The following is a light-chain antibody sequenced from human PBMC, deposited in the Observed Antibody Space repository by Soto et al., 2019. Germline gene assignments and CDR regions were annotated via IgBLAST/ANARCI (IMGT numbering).Light chain of an antibody. CDR1: QSINNNH. CDR2: GAS. CDR3: QQSGSSPYT. Sequence: EIVLTQSPGTLSLSPGERATLSCRASQSINNNHLAWYHQKPGQAPRLLIYGASSRATGVPDRFSGSGSGTDFPLTISRLEPEDSAVYYCQQSGSSPYTFGQGTNLEIK. V-gene: IGKV3-20*01. J-gene: IGKJ2*01.